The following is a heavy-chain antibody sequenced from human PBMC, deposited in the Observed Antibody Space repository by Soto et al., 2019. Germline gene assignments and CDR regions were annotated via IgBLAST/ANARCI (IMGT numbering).Heavy chain of an antibody. D-gene: IGHD6-19*01. J-gene: IGHJ5*02. CDR1: GYTLTELS. CDR2: FDPEDGET. CDR3: ATGITVADDNWFDP. V-gene: IGHV1-24*01. Sequence: GASVKVSCKVSGYTLTELSMHWVRQAPGKGLEWMGGFDPEDGETIYAQKFQGRVTMTEDASTDTAYMELSSLRSEDTAVYYSATGITVADDNWFDPWGQGTLVTVSS.